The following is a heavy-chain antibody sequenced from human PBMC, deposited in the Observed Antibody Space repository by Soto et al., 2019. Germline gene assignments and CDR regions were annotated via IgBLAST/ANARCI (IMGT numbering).Heavy chain of an antibody. D-gene: IGHD2-2*01. CDR1: GFTFSSYA. Sequence: GGSLRLSCAASGFTFSSYAMSWVRQAPGKGLEWVSAISGSGGSTYYADSVKGRFTISRDNSKNTLYLQMNSLRTDVTAVYYCANDGIVVVPAAMGEDAFDIWGQGTMVTVSS. CDR3: ANDGIVVVPAAMGEDAFDI. CDR2: ISGSGGST. J-gene: IGHJ3*02. V-gene: IGHV3-23*01.